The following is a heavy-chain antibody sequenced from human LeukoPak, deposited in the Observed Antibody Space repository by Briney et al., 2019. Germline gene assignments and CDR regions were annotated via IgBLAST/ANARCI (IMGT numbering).Heavy chain of an antibody. V-gene: IGHV1-2*02. J-gene: IGHJ3*02. CDR2: INPNSGGT. CDR1: GYTFTGYY. Sequence: ASVKVSCKASGYTFTGYYMHWVRQAPGQGLEWMGWINPNSGGTNYAQKFQGRVTMTRDTSISTAYMELSRLRSDDTAVCYCARHCSSTSCYLVFDAFDIWDQGTMVTVSS. D-gene: IGHD2-2*01. CDR3: ARHCSSTSCYLVFDAFDI.